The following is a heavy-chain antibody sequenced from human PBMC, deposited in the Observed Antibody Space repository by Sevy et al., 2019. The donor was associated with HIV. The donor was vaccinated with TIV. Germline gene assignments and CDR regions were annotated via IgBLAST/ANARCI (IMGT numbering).Heavy chain of an antibody. D-gene: IGHD3-22*01. J-gene: IGHJ5*02. CDR1: GGSISSYY. V-gene: IGHV4-59*01. CDR3: ASFNYYDSSGYQNWFDP. CDR2: IYYSGST. Sequence: SETLCLTCTVSGGSISSYYWSWIRQPPGKGLEWIGYIYYSGSTNYNPSLKSRVTISVDTSKNQFSLKLSSVTAADTAVYYCASFNYYDSSGYQNWFDPWGQGTLVTVSS.